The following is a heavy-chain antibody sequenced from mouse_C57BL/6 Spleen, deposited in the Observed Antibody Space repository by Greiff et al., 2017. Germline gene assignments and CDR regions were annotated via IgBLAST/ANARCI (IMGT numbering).Heavy chain of an antibody. CDR1: GFTFSSYT. CDR2: ISGGGGNT. CDR3: ERHGNYGSSPYYYAMDY. V-gene: IGHV5-9*01. D-gene: IGHD1-1*01. Sequence: EVMLVESGGGLVKPGGSLKLSCAASGFTFSSYTMSWVRQTPEKRLEWVATISGGGGNTYYPDSVKGRFTISRDNAKNTLYLQMSSLRSEDTALYYCERHGNYGSSPYYYAMDYWGQGTSVTVSS. J-gene: IGHJ4*01.